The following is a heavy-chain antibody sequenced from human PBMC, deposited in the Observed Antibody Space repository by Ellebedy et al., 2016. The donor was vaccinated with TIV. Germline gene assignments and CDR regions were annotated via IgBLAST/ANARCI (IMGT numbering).Heavy chain of an antibody. D-gene: IGHD3-10*01. CDR3: ARGTGTSWFDP. CDR2: VRSRDGAT. J-gene: IGHJ5*02. V-gene: IGHV1-2*02. Sequence: ASVKVSCKASGYTFNDYTVHWVRQAPGQGLEWMGWVRSRDGATRYAQKFLGRVTLPRDTSVRTVYMDLNSLTSIDTAVYYCARGTGTSWFDPWGQGTLVTVFS. CDR1: GYTFNDYT.